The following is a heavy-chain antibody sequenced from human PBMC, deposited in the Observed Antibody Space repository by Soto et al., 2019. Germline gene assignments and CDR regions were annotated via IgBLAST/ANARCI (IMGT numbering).Heavy chain of an antibody. D-gene: IGHD6-6*01. Sequence: QVQLVQSGAEVKKPGASVEVSCKTSGYTFTDYFIHWVRQAPGQGLEWMAYINPNTGGTKYAQKFQGRITVTRDTSISTAFMDLRNLRDDDTAVYCCARSLSTISARPDYWGQGTLVTVSS. CDR2: INPNTGGT. CDR3: ARSLSTISARPDY. J-gene: IGHJ4*01. CDR1: GYTFTDYF. V-gene: IGHV1-2*02.